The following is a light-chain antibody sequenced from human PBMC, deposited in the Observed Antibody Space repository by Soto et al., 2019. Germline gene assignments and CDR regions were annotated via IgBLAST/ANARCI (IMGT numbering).Light chain of an antibody. CDR3: HPYQAYPST. V-gene: IGKV1D-16*01. J-gene: IGKJ5*01. Sequence: DIHMTQSPSSLSASVGDRVTITCRASQGIRSSLAWFQQKPETAPKSLIYDASSLHSGVPSRFSTAGSGKVFTLTINDLQLDYFATYYCHPYQAYPSTFGQGTRLEIK. CDR2: DAS. CDR1: QGIRSS.